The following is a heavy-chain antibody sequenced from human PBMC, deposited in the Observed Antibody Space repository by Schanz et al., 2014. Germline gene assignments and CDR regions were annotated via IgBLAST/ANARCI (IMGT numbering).Heavy chain of an antibody. CDR1: GFTFSDHY. D-gene: IGHD5-12*01. V-gene: IGHV3-66*01. CDR3: ARDGGRDGYNLAFDV. CDR2: MYINSGST. J-gene: IGHJ3*01. Sequence: EVQLVESGGGLVQPGGSLRLSCAASGFTFSDHYMEWVRQAPGKGLEWISSMYINSGSTQYADSVKGRFIISRDSSKNTLFLQMNSLRAEDTAVYFCARDGGRDGYNLAFDVWGQGTLVTVSS.